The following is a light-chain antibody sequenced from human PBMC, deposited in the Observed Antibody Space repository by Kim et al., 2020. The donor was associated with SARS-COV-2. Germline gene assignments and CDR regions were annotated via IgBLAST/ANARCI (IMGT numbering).Light chain of an antibody. Sequence: GQRVTISCSGTSSNIGSNTVNWYQQLPGTAPKLLIYSNNRRPSGVPDRFSGSKSGTSASLAISGLQSEDEDDYYCAAWEDSLNGWVFGGGTKLTVL. CDR3: AAWEDSLNGWV. J-gene: IGLJ3*02. CDR2: SNN. V-gene: IGLV1-44*01. CDR1: SSNIGSNT.